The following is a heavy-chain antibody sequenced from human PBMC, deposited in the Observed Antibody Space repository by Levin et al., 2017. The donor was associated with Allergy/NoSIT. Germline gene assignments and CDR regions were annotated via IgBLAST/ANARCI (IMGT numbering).Heavy chain of an antibody. Sequence: QAGGSLRLSCAASGFTVSSNYMSWVRQAPGKGLEWVSVIYSGGSTYYADSVKGRFTISRDNSKNTLYLQMNSLRAEDTAVYYCASESITMVRGVIVGAFDIWGQGTMVTVSS. CDR3: ASESITMVRGVIVGAFDI. V-gene: IGHV3-53*01. CDR2: IYSGGST. J-gene: IGHJ3*02. D-gene: IGHD3-10*01. CDR1: GFTVSSNY.